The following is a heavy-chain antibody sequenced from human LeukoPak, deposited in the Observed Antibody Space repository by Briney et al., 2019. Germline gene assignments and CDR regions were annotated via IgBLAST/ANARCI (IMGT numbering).Heavy chain of an antibody. CDR1: GFMFSSYG. Sequence: GRSLRLSCAASGFMFSSYGMHWVRQAPGKGLEWVSYISSSGSTIYYADSVKGRFTISRDNAKNSLYLQMNSLRAEDTAVYYCARDYGGNSYFDYWGQGTLVTVSS. J-gene: IGHJ4*02. CDR3: ARDYGGNSYFDY. V-gene: IGHV3-48*03. CDR2: ISSSGSTI. D-gene: IGHD4-23*01.